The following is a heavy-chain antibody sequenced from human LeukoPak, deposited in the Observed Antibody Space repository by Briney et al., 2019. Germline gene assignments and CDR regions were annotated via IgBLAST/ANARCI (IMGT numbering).Heavy chain of an antibody. CDR2: IYSNGGST. CDR3: ARGVGSSSWYYYYRMDV. V-gene: IGHV3-64*01. D-gene: IGHD6-13*01. J-gene: IGHJ6*02. Sequence: GGARRLSRAASWFTLSWYSMHLVRPAPREGLGYVLAIYSNGGSTYYANSVQGRFTISRDNSKNTLYLQMGSLRAEDMAVYYCARGVGSSSWYYYYRMDVWGQGTTVTASS. CDR1: WFTLSWYS.